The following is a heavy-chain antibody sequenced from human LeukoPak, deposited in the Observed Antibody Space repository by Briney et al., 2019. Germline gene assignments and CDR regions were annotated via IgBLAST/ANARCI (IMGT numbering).Heavy chain of an antibody. D-gene: IGHD3-16*01. CDR1: GYTFTSYG. CDR3: AREDYDKTYYYGMDV. CDR2: ISAYNGNT. Sequence: ASVKVSCKASGYTFTSYGISWVRQAPGQGLEWMGWISAYNGNTNYAQKLQGRVTMTTDTSTSTAYVELRSLRSDDTAVYYCAREDYDKTYYYGMDVWGQGTTVTVSS. J-gene: IGHJ6*02. V-gene: IGHV1-18*01.